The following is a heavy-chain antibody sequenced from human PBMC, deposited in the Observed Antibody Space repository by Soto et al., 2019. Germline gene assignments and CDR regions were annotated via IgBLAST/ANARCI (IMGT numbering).Heavy chain of an antibody. D-gene: IGHD6-13*01. CDR2: IIPIFGTA. CDR1: GGTFSSYA. CDR3: ASQYSSSWYGGFDY. J-gene: IGHJ4*02. Sequence: GASVKVSCKASGGTFSSYAISWVRQAPGQGLEWMGGIIPIFGTANYAQKFQGRVTITADESTSTAYMELSSLRSEDTAVYYCASQYSSSWYGGFDYWGQGTLVTVSS. V-gene: IGHV1-69*13.